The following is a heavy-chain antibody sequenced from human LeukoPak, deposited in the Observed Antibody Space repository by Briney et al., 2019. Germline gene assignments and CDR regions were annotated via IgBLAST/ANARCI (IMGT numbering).Heavy chain of an antibody. Sequence: EGSLRLSCAASGFTFSSYAMHWVRQAPGKGLEWVAVISYDGSNKYYADSVKGRFTISRDNSKNTLYLQMNSLRAEDTAVYYCARTPEDIVATPYYFDYWGQGTLVTVSS. CDR1: GFTFSSYA. CDR3: ARTPEDIVATPYYFDY. V-gene: IGHV3-30-3*01. D-gene: IGHD5-12*01. CDR2: ISYDGSNK. J-gene: IGHJ4*02.